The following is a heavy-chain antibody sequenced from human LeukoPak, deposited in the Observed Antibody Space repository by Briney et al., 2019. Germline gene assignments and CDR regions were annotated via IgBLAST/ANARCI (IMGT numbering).Heavy chain of an antibody. Sequence: KSGGSLRLSCAASGFTFSSYSMNWVRQAPGKGLEWVSSISSSSYIYYADSVKGRFTISRDNAKNSLYLQMNSLRAEDTAVYYCARDKIAAAGTDYYYGMDVWGQGTTVTVSS. V-gene: IGHV3-21*01. CDR2: ISSSSYI. CDR3: ARDKIAAAGTDYYYGMDV. D-gene: IGHD6-13*01. J-gene: IGHJ6*02. CDR1: GFTFSSYS.